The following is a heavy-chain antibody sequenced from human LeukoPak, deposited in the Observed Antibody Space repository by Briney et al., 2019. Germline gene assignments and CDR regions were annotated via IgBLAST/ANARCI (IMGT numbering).Heavy chain of an antibody. CDR1: GFTFDDYA. CDR3: AKGLAGATDDAFDI. J-gene: IGHJ3*02. CDR2: ISWNSGSI. Sequence: GGSLRLSCAASGFTFDDYAMHWVRQAPGKGLEWVSGISWNSGSIGYADSVKGRFTISRDNAKNSLYLQMNGLRAEDTALYYCAKGLAGATDDAFDIWGQGTMVTVSS. D-gene: IGHD1-26*01. V-gene: IGHV3-9*01.